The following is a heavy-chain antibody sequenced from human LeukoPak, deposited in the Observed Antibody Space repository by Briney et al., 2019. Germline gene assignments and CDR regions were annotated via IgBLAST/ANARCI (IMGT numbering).Heavy chain of an antibody. CDR2: ISAYNGNT. CDR3: ARGRDGDYEWGDYYYYYMDV. V-gene: IGHV1-18*01. D-gene: IGHD4-17*01. J-gene: IGHJ6*03. Sequence: GASVKVSCKASGYTFTSYDVNWVRQATGQGLEWMGWISAYNGNTNYAQKLQGRVTMTTDTSTSTAYMELRSLRSDDTAVYYCARGRDGDYEWGDYYYYYMDVWGKGTTVTISS. CDR1: GYTFTSYD.